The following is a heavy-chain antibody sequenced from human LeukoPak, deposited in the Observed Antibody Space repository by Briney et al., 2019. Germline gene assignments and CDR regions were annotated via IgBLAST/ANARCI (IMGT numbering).Heavy chain of an antibody. D-gene: IGHD2-2*02. CDR2: TSAYNGNT. Sequence: GASVKVSCKASGYTFTSYGISWVRQAPGQGLEWMGWTSAYNGNTNYAQKLQGRVTMTTDTSTSTAYMELRSLRSDDTAVYYCARAYCSSTSCYSPYYYYYYMDVWGKGTTVTVSS. J-gene: IGHJ6*03. V-gene: IGHV1-18*01. CDR3: ARAYCSSTSCYSPYYYYYYMDV. CDR1: GYTFTSYG.